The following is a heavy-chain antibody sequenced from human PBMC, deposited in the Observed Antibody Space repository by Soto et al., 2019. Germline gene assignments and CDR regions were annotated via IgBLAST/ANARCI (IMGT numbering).Heavy chain of an antibody. CDR3: ARGQGAAIGDYYYHGMDV. D-gene: IGHD2-2*02. CDR2: IRSRANNFAT. J-gene: IGHJ6*02. CDR1: GFIFSGSA. Sequence: EVQLVESGGGLVQPGGSLKLSCAASGFIFSGSAIHWVRQASGKGLEWVGRIRSRANNFATSSAASVKGRFTFSRDDSKNTAYLQMNTLKPEDTAGYYCARGQGAAIGDYYYHGMDVWGQVTTVTVSS. V-gene: IGHV3-73*02.